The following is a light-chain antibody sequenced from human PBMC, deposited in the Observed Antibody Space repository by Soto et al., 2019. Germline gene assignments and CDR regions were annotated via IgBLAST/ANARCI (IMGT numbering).Light chain of an antibody. J-gene: IGKJ3*01. CDR2: DAS. Sequence: EIVLTQSPATVSVSPGESATLSCRASQSVRNYLAWYQQKPGQAPRLLIFDASNRATGIPSRFSGSGSGTYFTLTISSLEPEDFAVYYCQQRSNSPPWTFGPGTRLDL. CDR3: QQRSNSPPWT. CDR1: QSVRNY. V-gene: IGKV3-11*01.